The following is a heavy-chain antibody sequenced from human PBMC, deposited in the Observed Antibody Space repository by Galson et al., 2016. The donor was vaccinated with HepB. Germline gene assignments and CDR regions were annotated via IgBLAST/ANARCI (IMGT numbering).Heavy chain of an antibody. Sequence: SLRLSCAVSGFTFEDYAMHWVRQVPGKGLEWISGISWNSDSINYAISVKGRFTISRDNAKNSLYLQMNSLRAEDTALYYCAKGRRYFDWLLRFDYWGQGILVTVSS. CDR2: ISWNSDSI. V-gene: IGHV3-9*01. CDR1: GFTFEDYA. CDR3: AKGRRYFDWLLRFDY. D-gene: IGHD3-9*01. J-gene: IGHJ4*02.